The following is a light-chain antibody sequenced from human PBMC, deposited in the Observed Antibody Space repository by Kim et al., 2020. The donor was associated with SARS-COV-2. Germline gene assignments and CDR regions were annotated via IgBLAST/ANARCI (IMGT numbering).Light chain of an antibody. CDR2: EVS. CDR1: SSDVGGYKY. CDR3: LSYAGIKNYV. Sequence: GQSVTISCTGTSSDVGGYKYVSWYQQHPGKAPKLMIYEVSKRPSGVPDRFSGSKSGNTASLTVSALQAEDEADYYCLSYAGIKNYVFGTGTKVTVL. J-gene: IGLJ1*01. V-gene: IGLV2-8*01.